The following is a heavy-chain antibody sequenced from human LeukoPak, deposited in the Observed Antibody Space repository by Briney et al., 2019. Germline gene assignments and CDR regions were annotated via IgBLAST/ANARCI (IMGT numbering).Heavy chain of an antibody. Sequence: GGSLRLSCAASGFTFSSYEMNWVRQAPGKWLEWVSYISSSGSTIYYADSVKGRFTISRDNAKNSLYLQMNSLRAEDTAVYYCARDRFGYGGNSGLWGQGTLVTVSS. D-gene: IGHD4-23*01. CDR2: ISSSGSTI. V-gene: IGHV3-48*03. CDR1: GFTFSSYE. CDR3: ARDRFGYGGNSGL. J-gene: IGHJ4*02.